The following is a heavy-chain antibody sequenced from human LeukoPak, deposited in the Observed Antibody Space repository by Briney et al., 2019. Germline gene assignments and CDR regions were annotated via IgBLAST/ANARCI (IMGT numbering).Heavy chain of an antibody. V-gene: IGHV3-23*01. Sequence: GGSLRLSCAASGFTFSSYAMSWVRQAPGKGLEWVSAISGSGGSTYYADSVKGRFTISRDNSKNTLYLQMNSLRAEDTAVYYCAWNSYSSGWCLEYWGQGTLVTVSS. CDR2: ISGSGGST. D-gene: IGHD6-19*01. J-gene: IGHJ4*02. CDR3: AWNSYSSGWCLEY. CDR1: GFTFSSYA.